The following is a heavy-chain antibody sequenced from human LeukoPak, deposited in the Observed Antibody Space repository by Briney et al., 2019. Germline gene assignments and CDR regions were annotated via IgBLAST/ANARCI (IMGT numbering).Heavy chain of an antibody. Sequence: GGSQRLSCAASGFTFSTYAMSWVRQAPGKGLQWVSSISDSGSSTYYADSVKGRFTISRDNSKNTLYLQMNSLRAEDTAVYYCARDSTGYCSSTSCYPAEYFQHWGQGTLVTVSS. V-gene: IGHV3-23*01. CDR3: ARDSTGYCSSTSCYPAEYFQH. J-gene: IGHJ1*01. D-gene: IGHD2-2*01. CDR1: GFTFSTYA. CDR2: ISDSGSST.